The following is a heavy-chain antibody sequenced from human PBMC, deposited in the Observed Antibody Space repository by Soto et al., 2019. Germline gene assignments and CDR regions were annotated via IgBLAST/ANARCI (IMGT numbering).Heavy chain of an antibody. CDR1: GGSISAYY. CDR3: ARPSVAGTWGPFDF. V-gene: IGHV4-59*01. Sequence: QVQLQESGPGLVKPSETLSLTCTVSGGSISAYYWNWVRQPPGKGLEWIGNIYYTGSTNYSPSLKSRVTISVDTSKNQFSLKLSSVTAADTAVYFCARPSVAGTWGPFDFWGQGTLVTVSS. CDR2: IYYTGST. D-gene: IGHD6-19*01. J-gene: IGHJ4*02.